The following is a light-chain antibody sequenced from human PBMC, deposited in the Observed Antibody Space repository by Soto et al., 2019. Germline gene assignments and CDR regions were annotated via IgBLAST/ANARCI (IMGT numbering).Light chain of an antibody. J-gene: IGLJ3*02. CDR3: ETWGSNIWG. CDR2: LDGTGAY. V-gene: IGLV4-60*02. Sequence: QLVLTQSSSASASLGSSVKLTCTLSSGHISYIIAWHQQQPGKAPRYLMKLDGTGAYNKGSGVPDRFSGSSSGSDRYLTISSLQFEDEADYYCETWGSNIWGLGGGTKLTVL. CDR1: SGHISYI.